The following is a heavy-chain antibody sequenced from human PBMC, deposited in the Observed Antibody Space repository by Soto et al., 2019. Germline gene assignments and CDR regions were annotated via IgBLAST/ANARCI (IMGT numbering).Heavy chain of an antibody. CDR2: IIPIFGTG. CDR3: AQTLGLAVSGPGRFDL. V-gene: IGHV1-69*12. CDR1: GGTFSSNA. Sequence: QVQLVQSGAEVKKPGSSVKVSCKASGGTFSSNAISWVRQAPGQGLEWMGGIIPIFGTGNYAQKFRGRVTITADESTSTADMELRSLRFEDTAVYYCAQTLGLAVSGPGRFDLWGRGTLVTVSS. D-gene: IGHD6-19*01. J-gene: IGHJ2*01.